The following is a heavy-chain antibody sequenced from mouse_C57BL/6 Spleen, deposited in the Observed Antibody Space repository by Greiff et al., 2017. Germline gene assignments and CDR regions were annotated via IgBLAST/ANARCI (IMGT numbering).Heavy chain of an antibody. CDR3: ARDDSNYSYYFDY. J-gene: IGHJ2*01. D-gene: IGHD2-5*01. CDR1: GFTFSSYA. V-gene: IGHV5-4*01. CDR2: ISAGGSYT. Sequence: EVKVVESGGGLVKPGGSLKLSCAASGFTFSSYAMSWVRQTPEKRLEWVATISAGGSYTYYPDNVKGRFTISRDNAKNNLYLQMSHLKSEDTAMYYCARDDSNYSYYFDYWGQGTTLTVSS.